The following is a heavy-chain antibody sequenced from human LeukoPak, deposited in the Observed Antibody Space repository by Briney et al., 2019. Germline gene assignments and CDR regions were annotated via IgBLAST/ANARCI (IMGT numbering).Heavy chain of an antibody. CDR3: ASEHQTYYYDSSGPYFDY. CDR1: GFTFGNYW. D-gene: IGHD3-22*01. CDR2: INTDGSDT. J-gene: IGHJ4*02. Sequence: GGSLRLSCTASGFTFGNYWMHWVRQAPGKGLVWVSHINTDGSDTDYADSVKGRFTISRDNSKNTLYLQMNSLRAEDTAVYYCASEHQTYYYDSSGPYFDYWGQGTLVTVSS. V-gene: IGHV3-74*01.